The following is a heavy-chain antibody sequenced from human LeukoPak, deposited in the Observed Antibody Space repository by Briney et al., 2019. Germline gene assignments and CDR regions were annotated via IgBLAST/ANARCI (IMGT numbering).Heavy chain of an antibody. D-gene: IGHD3-3*01. J-gene: IGHJ4*02. Sequence: SETLSLTCTVSGGSISSYYWNWIRQPPGKGLEWIGYIYYSGSTNYNPSLKSRVTISVDTSKNQFSLKLSSVTAADTAVYYCARAYYDFWSGYFDYWGQGTLVTVSS. CDR2: IYYSGST. CDR1: GGSISSYY. CDR3: ARAYYDFWSGYFDY. V-gene: IGHV4-59*01.